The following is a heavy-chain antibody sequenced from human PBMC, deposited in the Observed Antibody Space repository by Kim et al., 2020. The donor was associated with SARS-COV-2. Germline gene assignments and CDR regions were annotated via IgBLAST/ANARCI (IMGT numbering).Heavy chain of an antibody. J-gene: IGHJ4*02. CDR3: ARSYYYDSSVQGY. Sequence: YAQKFQGRVTMTRNTSISTAYMELSSLRSEDTAVYYCARSYYYDSSVQGYWGQGTLVTVSS. V-gene: IGHV1-8*01. D-gene: IGHD3-22*01.